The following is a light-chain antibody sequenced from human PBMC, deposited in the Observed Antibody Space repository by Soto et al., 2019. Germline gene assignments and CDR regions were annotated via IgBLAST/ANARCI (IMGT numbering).Light chain of an antibody. V-gene: IGKV3-11*01. CDR2: DAS. Sequence: EIVLTQSPATLSLSPGERATLSCRASQSVSSYLAWYQQKPGQAPRLLIYDASNRATGIPARFSGSGSGTDFTLTISSLEPEDFATYYCQQYNSMLSFGGGTEVEIK. CDR3: QQYNSMLS. J-gene: IGKJ4*01. CDR1: QSVSSY.